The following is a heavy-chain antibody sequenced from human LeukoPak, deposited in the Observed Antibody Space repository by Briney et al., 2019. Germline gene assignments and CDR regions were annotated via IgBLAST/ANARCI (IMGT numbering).Heavy chain of an antibody. CDR2: INPSGGST. D-gene: IGHD2-2*02. Sequence: ASVKVSCKASGYTFTSYYMHWVRQAPGQGLEWMGIINPSGGSTSYAQKFQGRVTTTRDTSTSTVYMELSSLRSEDTAVYYCARGPMVPAAIKGWNYWGQGTLVTVSS. CDR1: GYTFTSYY. CDR3: ARGPMVPAAIKGWNY. V-gene: IGHV1-46*01. J-gene: IGHJ4*02.